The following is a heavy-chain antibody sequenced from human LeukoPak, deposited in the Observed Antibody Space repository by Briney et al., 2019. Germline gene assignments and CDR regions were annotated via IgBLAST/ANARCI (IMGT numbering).Heavy chain of an antibody. CDR2: ISYDGSTK. J-gene: IGHJ4*02. D-gene: IGHD6-13*01. V-gene: IGHV3-30*18. CDR3: AKAAAGTEYYFEY. CDR1: GFTFSSYG. Sequence: PGGSLRLSCAASGFTFSSYGMSWVRQAPGKGMEWVAVISYDGSTKYYADSVKGQFTISRDNSKNTLYLQMDSLRAEDTAVYYCAKAAAGTEYYFEYWGQGTLVTVSS.